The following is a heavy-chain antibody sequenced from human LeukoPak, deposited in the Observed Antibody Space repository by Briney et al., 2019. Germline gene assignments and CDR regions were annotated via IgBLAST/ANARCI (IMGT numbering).Heavy chain of an antibody. Sequence: SETLSLTCTVSGGSISSGSYYWSWIRQPAGKGLEWIGRIYTSGSTNYNPSLKSRVTISVDTSKNQFSLKLSSVTAADTAVYYCARDEYYDILTGYLGPIDYWGQGTLVTVSS. CDR1: GGSISSGSYY. V-gene: IGHV4-61*02. CDR2: IYTSGST. CDR3: ARDEYYDILTGYLGPIDY. D-gene: IGHD3-9*01. J-gene: IGHJ4*02.